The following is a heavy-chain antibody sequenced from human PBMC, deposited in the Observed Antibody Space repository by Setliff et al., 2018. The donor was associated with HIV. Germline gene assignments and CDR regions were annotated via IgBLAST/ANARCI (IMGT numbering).Heavy chain of an antibody. CDR1: GYSFKTYW. CDR3: ARPAATWDFDY. Sequence: RESLKISCKGSGYSFKTYWIAWVRQMPGKGLEWMGSIYPGDSDTRYSPSFQGQVTISADKSTSTAYMELRSLRSDDTAVYYCARPAATWDFDYWGQGTLVTVSS. J-gene: IGHJ4*02. D-gene: IGHD2-15*01. CDR2: IYPGDSDT. V-gene: IGHV5-51*01.